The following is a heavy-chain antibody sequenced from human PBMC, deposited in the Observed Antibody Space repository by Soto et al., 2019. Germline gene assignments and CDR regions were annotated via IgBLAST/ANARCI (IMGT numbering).Heavy chain of an antibody. CDR3: ARDQYGTTVTTEYYYYGMDV. J-gene: IGHJ6*02. CDR2: INPSGGST. CDR1: GYTFTSYY. V-gene: IGHV1-46*01. Sequence: QVQLVQSGAEVKKPGASVKVPCKASGYTFTSYYMHWVRQAPGQGLEWMGIINPSGGSTSYAQKFQGRVTMTRDTSTSTVYMELSSLRSEDTAVYYCARDQYGTTVTTEYYYYGMDVWGQGTTVTVSS. D-gene: IGHD4-17*01.